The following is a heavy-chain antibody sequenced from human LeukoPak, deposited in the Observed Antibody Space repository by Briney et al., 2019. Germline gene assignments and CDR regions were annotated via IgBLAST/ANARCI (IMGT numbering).Heavy chain of an antibody. CDR1: GFTFSSYG. Sequence: PGRSLRLSCAASGFTFSSYGMHWVRQAPGKGLGWVAVISYDGSNKYYADSVKGRFTISRDNAKNTLYLQMNSLRAEDTAVYYCVRDVTSSWVYKWGYYFEFWGQGTLVTVSS. V-gene: IGHV3-30*03. J-gene: IGHJ4*02. CDR3: VRDVTSSWVYKWGYYFEF. D-gene: IGHD6-13*01. CDR2: ISYDGSNK.